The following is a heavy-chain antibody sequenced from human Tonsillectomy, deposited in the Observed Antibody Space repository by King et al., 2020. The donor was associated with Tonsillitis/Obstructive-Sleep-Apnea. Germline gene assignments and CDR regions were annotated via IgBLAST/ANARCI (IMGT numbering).Heavy chain of an antibody. CDR2: IDPSDSYI. CDR3: AKGRDFGVVTDDGFDV. J-gene: IGHJ3*01. V-gene: IGHV5-10-1*03. CDR1: GYSFTNYW. Sequence: QLVQSGAEVKEPGESLRISCKGSGYSFTNYWINWVRQMPGKGLEWMGRIDPSDSYINYSPSFQGRVTISLDKSISTAYLQWSGLKASDTAMYYCAKGRDFGVVTDDGFDVWGQGTMVTVSS. D-gene: IGHD3-3*01.